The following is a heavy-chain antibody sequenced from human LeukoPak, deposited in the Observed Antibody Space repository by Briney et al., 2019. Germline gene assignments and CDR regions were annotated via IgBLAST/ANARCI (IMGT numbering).Heavy chain of an antibody. J-gene: IGHJ4*02. CDR3: ARGPLVSSSWYSDY. D-gene: IGHD6-13*01. Sequence: ASVKVSCKASGYTFTSYAMHWVRQAPGQRLEWVGWINAGNGNTKYSQKFQGRVTITRDTSASTAYMELSSLRSEDTAVYYCARGPLVSSSWYSDYWGQGTLVTVSS. CDR1: GYTFTSYA. V-gene: IGHV1-3*01. CDR2: INAGNGNT.